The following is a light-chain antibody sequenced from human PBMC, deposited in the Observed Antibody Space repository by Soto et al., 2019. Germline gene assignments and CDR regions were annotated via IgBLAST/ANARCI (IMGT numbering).Light chain of an antibody. CDR2: GAS. V-gene: IGKV1-17*03. J-gene: IGKJ1*01. CDR3: LQNNRYPWT. CDR1: QGINNY. Sequence: DIQITQSPSAMSASVGDRVTITCRASQGINNYLAWFQQRPGKVPQRLIYGASSLQSGVPSRFSGSGSGTEFTLTISSLQPEDSATYYCLQNNRYPWTFGQGTKV.